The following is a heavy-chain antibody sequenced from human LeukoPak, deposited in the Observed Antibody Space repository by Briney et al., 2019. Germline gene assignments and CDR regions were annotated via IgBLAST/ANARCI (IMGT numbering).Heavy chain of an antibody. CDR2: IYYSGST. CDR1: GGSISSSTYY. D-gene: IGHD6-19*01. V-gene: IGHV4-39*07. J-gene: IGHJ4*02. Sequence: SETLSLTCTVSGGSISSSTYYWGWIRQPPGKGLEWIGSIYYSGSTYYNPSLKSRVTISVDTSKNQFSLKLSSVTAADTAVYYCASRYSSGRKSFDYWGQGTLVTVSS. CDR3: ASRYSSGRKSFDY.